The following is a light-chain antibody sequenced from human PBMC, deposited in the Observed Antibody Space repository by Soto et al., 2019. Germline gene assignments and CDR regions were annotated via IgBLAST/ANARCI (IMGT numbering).Light chain of an antibody. CDR3: QQYNSWPPIT. J-gene: IGKJ5*01. Sequence: EVVMTQSPATLSLSPLEICTLCCRASESVSSNLAWYQQRPGQAPRLVIYGASTRATGIPARFSGGGSGTEFTLTISSLQSEDFAVYYCQQYNSWPPITFGQGTRLEIK. CDR1: ESVSSN. CDR2: GAS. V-gene: IGKV3-15*01.